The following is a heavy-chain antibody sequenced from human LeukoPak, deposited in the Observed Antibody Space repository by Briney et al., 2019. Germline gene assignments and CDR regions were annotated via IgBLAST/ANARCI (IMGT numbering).Heavy chain of an antibody. D-gene: IGHD4-23*01. Sequence: GGTLRLSCAASGFTFSIHGMNWVRQAPEKGLEGVGFITNKAFGGTAEYAASVKGRFTISRDDSRSIAYLQMDNLRVDDTGVYYCTRDEYGGNSNYFDYWGQGTLVTVST. V-gene: IGHV3-49*04. CDR1: GFTFSIHG. CDR2: ITNKAFGGTA. CDR3: TRDEYGGNSNYFDY. J-gene: IGHJ4*02.